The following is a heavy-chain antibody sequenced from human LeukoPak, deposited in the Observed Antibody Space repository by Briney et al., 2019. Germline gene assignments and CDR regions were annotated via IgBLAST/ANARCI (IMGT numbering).Heavy chain of an antibody. CDR1: GYTFTGYY. D-gene: IGHD6-19*01. CDR3: ARVIAVAGTGTDY. J-gene: IGHJ4*02. Sequence: ASVKVSCKASGYTFTGYYMHWVRQAPGQGLEWMGWISAYNGNTNYAQKLQGRVTMTTDTSTSTAYMELRSLRSDDTAVYYCARVIAVAGTGTDYWGQGTLVTVSP. CDR2: ISAYNGNT. V-gene: IGHV1-18*04.